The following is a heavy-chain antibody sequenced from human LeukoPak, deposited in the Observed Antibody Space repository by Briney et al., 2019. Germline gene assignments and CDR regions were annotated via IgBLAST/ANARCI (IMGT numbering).Heavy chain of an antibody. Sequence: PSETLSLTCTVSGGSIITYYWSWIRQPPGKGLEWIGYISYTGSPNYNPSLKSRLTISIDTSRNQFSLQVSSVTAADTAVYYCARHGSDLSFDYWGQGPLVTVSS. D-gene: IGHD2-21*02. CDR2: ISYTGSP. J-gene: IGHJ4*02. CDR1: GGSIITYY. CDR3: ARHGSDLSFDY. V-gene: IGHV4-59*08.